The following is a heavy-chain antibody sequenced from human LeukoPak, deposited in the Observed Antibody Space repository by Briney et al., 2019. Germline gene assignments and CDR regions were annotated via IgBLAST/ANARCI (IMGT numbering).Heavy chain of an antibody. CDR1: GGSFSGYY. D-gene: IGHD3-10*01. CDR3: ARGYGRYGAFDI. J-gene: IGHJ3*02. CDR2: INHSGST. Sequence: SETLSLTCAVYGGSFSGYYWSWIRQPPGKGLEWIGEINHSGSTNYSPSLKSRVTISVDTSKNQFSLKLSSVTAADTAVYYCARGYGRYGAFDIWGQGTMVTVSS. V-gene: IGHV4-34*01.